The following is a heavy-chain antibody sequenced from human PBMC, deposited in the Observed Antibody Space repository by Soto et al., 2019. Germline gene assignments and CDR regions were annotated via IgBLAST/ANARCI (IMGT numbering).Heavy chain of an antibody. Sequence: LRLSCAASGFTFSSYGMHWVRQAPGKGLEWVTGTLYDGSDKYYADSVKGRFTISRENSKNTLYLQMNSLRTEDSAVYYCAKAGGGFGDFVHHWGQGTPVTVSS. V-gene: IGHV3-30*18. CDR1: GFTFSSYG. J-gene: IGHJ4*02. CDR3: AKAGGGFGDFVHH. D-gene: IGHD3-10*01. CDR2: TLYDGSDK.